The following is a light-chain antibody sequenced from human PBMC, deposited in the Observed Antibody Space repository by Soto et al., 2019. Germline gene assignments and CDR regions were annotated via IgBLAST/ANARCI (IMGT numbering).Light chain of an antibody. J-gene: IGKJ1*01. CDR3: HQYNNWPGT. CDR1: RTINTY. Sequence: DVRMTQSPSSLSASVGDTITITCRASRTINTYLNWFQQKPGEPPRLLIYGASTLHDGVPSRFSGSGSGADFTLTISGLQPEDFASYYCHQYNNWPGTFGQGTKVEI. V-gene: IGKV1-39*01. CDR2: GAS.